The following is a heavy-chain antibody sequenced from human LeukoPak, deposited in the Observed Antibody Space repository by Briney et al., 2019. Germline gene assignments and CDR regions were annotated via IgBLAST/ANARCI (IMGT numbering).Heavy chain of an antibody. CDR1: VYACTIYC. V-gene: IGHV1-46*01. CDR3: AREAIKTFGLVRTQTTKGPHRFDP. J-gene: IGHJ5*02. Sequence: ASVNVSFKSSVYACTIYCMHWVRQRPGQGLGLGGISNPSGGSSSDAQKFQGRVTITRDMSPSTVYMELSSLRSDDTAVYYCAREAIKTFGLVRTQTTKGPHRFDPWGQGTLVTVSS. CDR2: SNPSGGSS. D-gene: IGHD3/OR15-3a*01.